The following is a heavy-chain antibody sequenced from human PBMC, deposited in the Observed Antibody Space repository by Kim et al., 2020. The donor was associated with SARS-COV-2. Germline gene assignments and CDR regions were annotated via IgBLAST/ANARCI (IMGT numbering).Heavy chain of an antibody. J-gene: IGHJ4*02. V-gene: IGHV5-51*01. CDR3: ARIGDY. D-gene: IGHD2-15*01. Sequence: PGDPDTRYSPSFQGQVTIPADKSISTAYLQWSSLKASDTAMYYCARIGDYWGQGTLVTVSS. CDR2: PGDPDT.